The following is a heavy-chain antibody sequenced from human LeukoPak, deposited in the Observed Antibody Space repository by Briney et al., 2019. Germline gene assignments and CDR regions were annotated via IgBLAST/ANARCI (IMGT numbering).Heavy chain of an antibody. CDR3: ARFSPYSSSSGGAY. V-gene: IGHV1-2*02. Sequence: ASVKVSCKASGYNFNVFYIHWVRQAPGQGLEWMGSIYPDSGNTDYAQNFHGRVTMTRDTSVSTAYMELSRLRSDDTAVYFCARFSPYSSSSGGAYWGQGTLVTVPS. CDR1: GYNFNVFY. J-gene: IGHJ4*02. D-gene: IGHD6-6*01. CDR2: IYPDSGNT.